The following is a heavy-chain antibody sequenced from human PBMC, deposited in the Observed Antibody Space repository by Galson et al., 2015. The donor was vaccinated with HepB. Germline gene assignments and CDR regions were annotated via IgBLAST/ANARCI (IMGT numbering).Heavy chain of an antibody. CDR1: GGSMRSRTYY. CDR2: IYYSGNT. D-gene: IGHD6-13*01. J-gene: IGHJ5*02. CDR3: ATGSLPYSDTWSDPHNWFDP. V-gene: IGHV4-39*01. Sequence: SETLSLTCTVSGGSMRSRTYYWGWIRQPPGKGLEWIGSIYYSGNTYYNPSLNSRVTISVDTSKNQFSLKLRSVTAADTAVYYCATGSLPYSDTWSDPHNWFDPWGQGKLVTVSS.